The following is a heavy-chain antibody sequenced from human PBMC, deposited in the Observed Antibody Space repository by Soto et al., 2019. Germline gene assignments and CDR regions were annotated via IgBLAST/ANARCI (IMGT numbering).Heavy chain of an antibody. V-gene: IGHV3-73*01. J-gene: IGHJ4*02. D-gene: IGHD3-22*01. Sequence: EVQLVESGGGLVQPGGSLKLSCAASGFTFSGSAMHWVRQASGKGLEWVGRIRSKANSYATAYAASVKGRFTISRDDSKNTAYLQMNSLKTEDTAVYYCTSRARITMIVDYWGQGTLVTVSS. CDR3: TSRARITMIVDY. CDR1: GFTFSGSA. CDR2: IRSKANSYAT.